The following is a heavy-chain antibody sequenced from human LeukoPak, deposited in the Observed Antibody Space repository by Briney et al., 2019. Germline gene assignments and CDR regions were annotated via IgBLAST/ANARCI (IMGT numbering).Heavy chain of an antibody. D-gene: IGHD3-22*01. CDR3: VKDLSYESSGHVLEY. CDR1: GFTFEDYT. CDR2: ISWDGTT. Sequence: GGSLRLTCVASGFTFEDYTMHWVRQAPGKTLEWVSLISWDGTTYYTDSVKGRFTISRDNSKNSLYLQMDTLRSEDTAFYYCVKDLSYESSGHVLEYWGQGTLVTVSS. J-gene: IGHJ4*02. V-gene: IGHV3-43*01.